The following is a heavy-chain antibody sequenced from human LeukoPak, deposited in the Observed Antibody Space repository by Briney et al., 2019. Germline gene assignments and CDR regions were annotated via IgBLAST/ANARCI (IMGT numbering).Heavy chain of an antibody. Sequence: SETLSLTCTVSGDSISSYYWSWIRQPPGKGLEWIGYIYYSGSTNYNPSLKSRVTISVDTSKNQFSLKLSYVTAADTAVYYCARAARLSTIHYWGQGTLVTVSS. V-gene: IGHV4-59*01. CDR2: IYYSGST. J-gene: IGHJ4*02. CDR1: GDSISSYY. CDR3: ARAARLSTIHY. D-gene: IGHD2/OR15-2a*01.